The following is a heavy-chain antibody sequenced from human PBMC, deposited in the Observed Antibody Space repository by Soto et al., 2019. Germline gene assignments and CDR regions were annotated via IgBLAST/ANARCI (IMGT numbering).Heavy chain of an antibody. CDR2: VTYDGTER. D-gene: IGHD3-10*01. J-gene: IGHJ4*02. V-gene: IGHV3-30*03. CDR3: AREKNSGYYRAVDY. CDR1: GFSLSGHG. Sequence: QVQLVASGGGVVQPGRSLSLSCAASGFSLSGHGLHWVRQAPGKGLEWVAVVTYDGTERHYPDSVKGRFTITRDISKNTFYLQMNSLRVEDTAMYYCAREKNSGYYRAVDYWGQGTLVTVSS.